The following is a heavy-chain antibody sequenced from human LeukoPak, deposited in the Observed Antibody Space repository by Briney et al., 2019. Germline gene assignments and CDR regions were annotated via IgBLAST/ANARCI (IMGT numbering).Heavy chain of an antibody. V-gene: IGHV4-61*02. CDR2: IYTSGST. CDR1: GGSISSGSYY. Sequence: SETLSLTCTVSGGSISSGSYYWSWIRQPAGKGLEWIGRIYTSGSTNYNPSLKSRVTISVDTSKNQFSLKLSSVTAADTAVYYCARLTKYTGTWYADYWGQGTLVTVSP. J-gene: IGHJ4*02. D-gene: IGHD6-13*01. CDR3: ARLTKYTGTWYADY.